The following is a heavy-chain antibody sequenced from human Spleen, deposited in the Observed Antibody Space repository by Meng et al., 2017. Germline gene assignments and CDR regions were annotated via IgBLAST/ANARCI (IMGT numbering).Heavy chain of an antibody. CDR3: ARRSVQLEGYYYDSSQFDY. D-gene: IGHD3-22*01. J-gene: IGHJ4*02. CDR1: GGSITSSNW. CDR2: ISHSGIT. Sequence: SETLSLTCAVSGGSITSSNWWSWVRQPPGKGLEWIGEISHSGITNYIPSLTSRVTISVDKSKNHFSPLLSSLTAADTAVYYCARRSVQLEGYYYDSSQFDYWGQGTLVTVSS. V-gene: IGHV4-4*02.